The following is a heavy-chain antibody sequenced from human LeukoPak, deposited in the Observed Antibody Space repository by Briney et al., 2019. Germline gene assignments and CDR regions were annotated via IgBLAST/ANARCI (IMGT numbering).Heavy chain of an antibody. CDR3: ARRWGNIVGVTYEY. CDR1: GGSFSGYY. V-gene: IGHV4-34*01. CDR2: IYYIGST. J-gene: IGHJ4*02. D-gene: IGHD3-16*01. Sequence: PSETLSLTCAVYGGSFSGYYWGWIRQPPGKGLEWIGDIYYIGSTYYSPSLRSRVTMSVHTSENQFSLRLNSVTAVDTAVYYCARRWGNIVGVTYEYWGQGTLVTVSS.